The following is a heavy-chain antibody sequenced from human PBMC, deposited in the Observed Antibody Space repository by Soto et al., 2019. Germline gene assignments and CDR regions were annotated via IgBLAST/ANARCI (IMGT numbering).Heavy chain of an antibody. CDR2: THYNGNT. CDR3: ASMDYIWGSLRYGGGDC. D-gene: IGHD3-16*02. J-gene: IGHJ4*01. Sequence: QVQLQESGPGLVKPSETLSLTCTVSGGSIRSSSFSWGWIRQPPGKGLEWIGSTHYNGNTYYSPSLKSRVTISVDKSKNQFSLRLTSVTAADTAVYYCASMDYIWGSLRYGGGDCWGHGTLVTVSS. V-gene: IGHV4-39*01. CDR1: GGSIRSSSFS.